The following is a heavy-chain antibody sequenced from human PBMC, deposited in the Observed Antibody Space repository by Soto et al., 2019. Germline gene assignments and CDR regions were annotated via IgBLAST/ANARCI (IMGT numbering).Heavy chain of an antibody. J-gene: IGHJ4*02. CDR1: GFSVRSNH. Sequence: PGGSLRLSCASSGFSVRSNHMSWVRQAPGKGLEWVLVIYTCGSTHYADSVEGRFTISRDISKNTLYLQMNSLRAEDTAVYYCARDPGSIAVAGTIWGQGTLVTVSS. D-gene: IGHD6-19*01. V-gene: IGHV3-53*01. CDR2: IYTCGST. CDR3: ARDPGSIAVAGTI.